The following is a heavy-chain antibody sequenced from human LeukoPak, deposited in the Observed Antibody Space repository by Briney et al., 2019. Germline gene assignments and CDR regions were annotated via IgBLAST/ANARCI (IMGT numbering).Heavy chain of an antibody. D-gene: IGHD6-19*01. CDR2: INTNTGNP. Sequence: GASVKVSCKASGYTFTSYAMNWVRQAPGQGLEWMGWINTNTGNPTYAQGFTGRFVFSLDTSVSTAYLQISSLKAEDTAVYYCARDQLEQWLVREDPHYFDYWGQGTLVTVSS. CDR3: ARDQLEQWLVREDPHYFDY. CDR1: GYTFTSYA. J-gene: IGHJ4*02. V-gene: IGHV7-4-1*02.